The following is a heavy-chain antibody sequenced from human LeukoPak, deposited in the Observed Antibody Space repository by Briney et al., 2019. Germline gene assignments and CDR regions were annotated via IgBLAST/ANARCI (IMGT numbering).Heavy chain of an antibody. J-gene: IGHJ4*02. V-gene: IGHV1-69*13. CDR2: IIPIFGTA. D-gene: IGHD3-10*01. CDR1: GGTFSSYA. Sequence: SVKVSCKASGGTFSSYAISWVRQAPEQGLEWMGGIIPIFGTANYAQKFQGRVTITADESTSTAYMELSSLRSEDTAVYYCARDRHYYGSGSYYSHFDYWGQGTLVTVSS. CDR3: ARDRHYYGSGSYYSHFDY.